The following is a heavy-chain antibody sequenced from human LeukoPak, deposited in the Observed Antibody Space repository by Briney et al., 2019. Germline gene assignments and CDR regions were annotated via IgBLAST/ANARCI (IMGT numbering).Heavy chain of an antibody. CDR3: ASSHMLQYCSRSTCGRDFDY. J-gene: IGHJ4*02. D-gene: IGHD2-2*01. Sequence: SETLSLTCTVSGGSISGYYWSWIRQPPGKGLEWIGYIYYSGSTNYNPSLKSRVIISIDTSKNQFSLKLSSVTAADTAVYYCASSHMLQYCSRSTCGRDFDYWGQGTLVTVSS. CDR2: IYYSGST. CDR1: GGSISGYY. V-gene: IGHV4-59*01.